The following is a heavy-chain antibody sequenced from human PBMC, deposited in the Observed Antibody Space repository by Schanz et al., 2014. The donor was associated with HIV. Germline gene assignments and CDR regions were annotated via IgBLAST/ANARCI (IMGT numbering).Heavy chain of an antibody. CDR3: VRVRSPRVKIVVVMDYYYYAMDV. Sequence: EVQLVESGGGLVQPGGSLRLSCAASGFTFSTYSMNWVRQAPGKGLEWVSSISSSSSYIYYADSMKGRFTISRDNAKNSLYLQMNSLRAEDTAVYYCVRVRSPRVKIVVVMDYYYYAMDVWGQGTTVTVSS. CDR1: GFTFSTYS. V-gene: IGHV3-21*01. D-gene: IGHD3-22*01. J-gene: IGHJ6*02. CDR2: ISSSSSYI.